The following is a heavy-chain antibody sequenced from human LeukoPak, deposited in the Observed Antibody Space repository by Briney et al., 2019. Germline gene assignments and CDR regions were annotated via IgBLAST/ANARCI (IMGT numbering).Heavy chain of an antibody. J-gene: IGHJ4*02. V-gene: IGHV3-74*01. CDR2: MNTDGSST. D-gene: IGHD4-11*01. CDR1: GFTFSSYW. Sequence: GGSLRLSCAASGFTFSSYWMHWVRQAPGKGLVWVSRMNTDGSSTSYADSVKGRFTISRDNAKNTLYLQMNSLRAEDTAVYYCARVTYDYSNLPDYWGQGILVTVSS. CDR3: ARVTYDYSNLPDY.